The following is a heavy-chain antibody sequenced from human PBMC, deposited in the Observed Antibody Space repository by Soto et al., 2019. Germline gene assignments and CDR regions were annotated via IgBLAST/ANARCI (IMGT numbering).Heavy chain of an antibody. CDR1: GFTLNNHA. CDR3: ASPPRATVTDNIFGF. CDR2: ISGSDGST. Sequence: EVQLLESGGGLVQPGGSLRLSCTASGFTLNNHAMSWVRQAPGKGLEWVSVISGSDGSTYYTDSVRGRFSISRDSSKNTLYLQMSSLRAEDTAVYYCASPPRATVTDNIFGFWGPGTLVTVS. V-gene: IGHV3-23*01. J-gene: IGHJ4*02. D-gene: IGHD4-17*01.